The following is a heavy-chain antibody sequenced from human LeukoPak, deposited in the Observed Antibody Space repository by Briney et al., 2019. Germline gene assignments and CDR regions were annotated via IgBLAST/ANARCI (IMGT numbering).Heavy chain of an antibody. Sequence: ASVKVSCKASGYTLTSYGISWVRQAPGQGLEWMGWISNYNGNTKYAQKLQGRVTMTTGTSTSTAYMELRSLRSDDTAVYYCARAIVVTDSDAFDIWGQGTTVTVSS. CDR2: ISNYNGNT. V-gene: IGHV1-18*01. D-gene: IGHD2-21*01. CDR1: GYTLTSYG. J-gene: IGHJ3*02. CDR3: ARAIVVTDSDAFDI.